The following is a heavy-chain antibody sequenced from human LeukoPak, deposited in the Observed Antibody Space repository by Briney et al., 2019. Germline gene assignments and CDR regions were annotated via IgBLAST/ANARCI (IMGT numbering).Heavy chain of an antibody. D-gene: IGHD3-16*01. CDR1: GLTFSSHW. J-gene: IGHJ4*02. CDR3: TTDQSYADDY. CDR2: IKSKTDGGTT. Sequence: GGSLRLSCAASGLTFSSHWMHWVRQAPGKGLEWVGRIKSKTDGGTTDYAAPVKGRFTISRDDSKNTLYLQMNSLKTEDTAVYYCTTDQSYADDYWGQGTLVTVSS. V-gene: IGHV3-15*01.